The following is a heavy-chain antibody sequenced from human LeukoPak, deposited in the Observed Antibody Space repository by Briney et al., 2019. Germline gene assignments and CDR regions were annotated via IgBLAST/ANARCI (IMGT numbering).Heavy chain of an antibody. Sequence: SETLSLTCAVYGGSISSGGYSWSWIRQPPGKGLEWIGYIYHSGSTYYNPSLKSRVTISVDRSKNQFSLKLSSVTAADTAVYYCARVYGGNPYNWFDPWGQGTLVTVSS. CDR2: IYHSGST. CDR1: GGSISSGGYS. V-gene: IGHV4-30-2*01. J-gene: IGHJ5*02. CDR3: ARVYGGNPYNWFDP. D-gene: IGHD4-23*01.